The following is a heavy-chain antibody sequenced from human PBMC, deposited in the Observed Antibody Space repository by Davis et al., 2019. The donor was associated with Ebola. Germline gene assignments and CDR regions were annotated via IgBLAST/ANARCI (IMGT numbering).Heavy chain of an antibody. V-gene: IGHV3-30-3*01. CDR2: ISYDGNNE. CDR1: GFTFSSYA. CDR3: ARLGGQFIYYFDY. J-gene: IGHJ4*02. D-gene: IGHD3-16*01. Sequence: GESLKISCAASGFTFSSYAMHWVRLAPGKGLEWVAVISYDGNNEYYADSVKGRFTISRDNAKNSLYLQMNSLRAEDTAVYYCARLGGQFIYYFDYWGQGTLVTVSS.